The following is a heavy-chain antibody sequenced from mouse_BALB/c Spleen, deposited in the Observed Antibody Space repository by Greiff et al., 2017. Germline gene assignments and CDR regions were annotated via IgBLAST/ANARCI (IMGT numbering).Heavy chain of an antibody. CDR1: GYAFTNYL. Sequence: VQRVESGAELVRPGTSVKVSCKASGYAFTNYLIEWVKQRPGQGLEWIGVINPGSGGTNYNEKFKGKATLTADKSSSTAYMQLSSLTSDDSAVYFCAREGEGYAMDYWGQGTSVTVSS. J-gene: IGHJ4*01. CDR2: INPGSGGT. V-gene: IGHV1-54*01. CDR3: AREGEGYAMDY.